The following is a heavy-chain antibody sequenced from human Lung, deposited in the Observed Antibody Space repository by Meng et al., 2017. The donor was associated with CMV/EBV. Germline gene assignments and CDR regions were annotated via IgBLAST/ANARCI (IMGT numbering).Heavy chain of an antibody. CDR1: GYTFTSYD. CDR2: INPNSGNT. D-gene: IGHD6-13*01. CDR3: ARGSSSYFDY. J-gene: IGHJ4*02. V-gene: IGHV1-8*03. Sequence: SVXVSCKASGYTFTSYDINWVRQATGQGLEWMGWINPNSGNTGYAQKFQGRVTITRNTSISTAYMELSSLRSEDTAVYYCARGSSSYFDYWGQGTLVTVSS.